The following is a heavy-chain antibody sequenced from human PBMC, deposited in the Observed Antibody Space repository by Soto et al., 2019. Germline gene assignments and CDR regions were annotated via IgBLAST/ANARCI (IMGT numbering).Heavy chain of an antibody. D-gene: IGHD3-3*01. V-gene: IGHV3-13*01. CDR3: AREGRSSDFWSGYEYYYYYMDV. CDR2: IGTAGDT. CDR1: GFTFSSYD. J-gene: IGHJ6*03. Sequence: GGSLRLSCAASGFTFSSYDMHWGRQATGKGLEWVSAIGTAGDTYYPGSVKGRFTISRENAKNSLYLQMNSLRAGDTAVYYCAREGRSSDFWSGYEYYYYYMDVWGKGTTVTVS.